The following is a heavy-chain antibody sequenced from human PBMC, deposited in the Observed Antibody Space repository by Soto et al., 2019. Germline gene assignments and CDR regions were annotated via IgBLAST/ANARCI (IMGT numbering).Heavy chain of an antibody. J-gene: IGHJ3*02. CDR2: IYWSDAE. V-gene: IGHV2-5*01. D-gene: IGHD6-6*01. CDR1: GFSLSTSGVG. Sequence: QGTLKESGPTLVKPTQTLSLTCSFSGFSLSTSGVGVGWIRQPPGKALEWLGHIYWSDAEHHRPSLKSRISITKNPSKSQFVLTLTNMASVATATYFCARELADRPVYACDIWAQGTMVSVST. CDR3: ARELADRPVYACDI.